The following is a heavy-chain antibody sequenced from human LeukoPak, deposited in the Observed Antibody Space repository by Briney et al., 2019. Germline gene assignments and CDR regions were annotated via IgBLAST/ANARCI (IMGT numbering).Heavy chain of an antibody. Sequence: PSETLSLTCAVYGGSFSDYYWSWIRQPPGKGLEWIGEINHSGSTNYNPSLKSRVTISVDTSKNQFSLKLSSVTAADTAVYYCARAIAVAGSDAFDIWGQGTMVTVSS. CDR2: INHSGST. V-gene: IGHV4-34*01. CDR1: GGSFSDYY. CDR3: ARAIAVAGSDAFDI. D-gene: IGHD6-19*01. J-gene: IGHJ3*02.